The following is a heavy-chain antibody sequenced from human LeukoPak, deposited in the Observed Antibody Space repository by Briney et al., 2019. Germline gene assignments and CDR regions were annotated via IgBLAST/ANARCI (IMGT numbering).Heavy chain of an antibody. J-gene: IGHJ4*02. CDR1: GFTFSSHY. D-gene: IGHD2-21*01. CDR3: ARDRGLCYGDHCYTTLDY. V-gene: IGHV3-7*03. Sequence: GGSLRLSCVVSGFTFSSHYMSWVRQAPGKGLEWVAHIQEDGSAKYYVDSVEGRFSVSRDNAKNLLFLQMSSLRGEDTAVYYCARDRGLCYGDHCYTTLDYWGRGTQVTVSS. CDR2: IQEDGSAK.